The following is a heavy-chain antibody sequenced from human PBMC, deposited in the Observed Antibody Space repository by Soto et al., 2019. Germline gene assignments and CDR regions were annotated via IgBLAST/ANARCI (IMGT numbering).Heavy chain of an antibody. D-gene: IGHD3-10*01. Sequence: QVQLVQSGAEVKKPGASVKVSCKASGYTFISYGFTWVRRAPGQGLEWMGWVTAYNGNTNYAQKFQGRIAMTKDTSTSTAYMELRSLRSDDTAMYYCASWYYGSGSYYDSDYWGQGTLVTVSS. V-gene: IGHV1-18*01. J-gene: IGHJ4*02. CDR3: ASWYYGSGSYYDSDY. CDR2: VTAYNGNT. CDR1: GYTFISYG.